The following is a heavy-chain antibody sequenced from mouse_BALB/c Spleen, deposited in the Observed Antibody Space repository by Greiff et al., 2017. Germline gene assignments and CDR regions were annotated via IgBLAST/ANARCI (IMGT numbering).Heavy chain of an antibody. J-gene: IGHJ4*01. D-gene: IGHD1-1*01. V-gene: IGHV1S137*01. CDR1: GYTFTDYA. Sequence: QVQLQQSGAELVRPGVSVKISCKGSGYTFTDYAMHWVKQSHAKSLEWIGVISTYYGDASYNQKFKGKATMTVDKSSSTAYMELARLTSEDSAIYYCARYYHYAMDYWGQGTSVTVSS. CDR2: ISTYYGDA. CDR3: ARYYHYAMDY.